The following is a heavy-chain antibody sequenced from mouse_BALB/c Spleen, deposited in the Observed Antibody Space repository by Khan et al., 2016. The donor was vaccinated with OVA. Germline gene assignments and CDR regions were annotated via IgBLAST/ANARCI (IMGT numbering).Heavy chain of an antibody. Sequence: QIQLVQSGPELKKPGETVKISCKASGYSFTNYGINWVKQSPGKALKWMGWINTYTGEPTYADDFKGRFAFSLETSANTAYLQINILKNEDTATYFCARPPYFSYTLDYWGQGTSFTVSS. J-gene: IGHJ4*01. CDR1: GYSFTNYG. CDR3: ARPPYFSYTLDY. CDR2: INTYTGEP. V-gene: IGHV9-3-1*01. D-gene: IGHD2-10*01.